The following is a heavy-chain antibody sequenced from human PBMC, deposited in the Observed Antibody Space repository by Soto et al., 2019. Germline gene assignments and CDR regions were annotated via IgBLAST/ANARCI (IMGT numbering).Heavy chain of an antibody. V-gene: IGHV3-13*01. D-gene: IGHD3-10*01. CDR1: GFTFSSYD. CDR3: ARGSYYYGSGNSMDY. J-gene: IGHJ4*02. CDR2: IGTAGDT. Sequence: GGSLRLSCAASGFTFSSYDMHWVRQATGKGLEWVSAIGTAGDTYYPGSVKGRFTISRENAKNSLYLQMNSLRAGDTAVYYCARGSYYYGSGNSMDYWGQGTLVTVSS.